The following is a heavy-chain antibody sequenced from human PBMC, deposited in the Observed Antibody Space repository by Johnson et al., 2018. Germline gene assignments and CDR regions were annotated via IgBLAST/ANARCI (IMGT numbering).Heavy chain of an antibody. Sequence: QVQLVESGAEVKKPGSSVKVSCKASGGTFSSYTISWVRQAPGQGLEWMGRIIPILGIANYAQKFQGRVTITGDKSTSTAYMSLSSLRSEDTAMYYCARHSSSSAYYYGMDVWGQGTAVTVSS. D-gene: IGHD6-6*01. J-gene: IGHJ6*02. CDR1: GGTFSSYT. V-gene: IGHV1-69*09. CDR2: IIPILGIA. CDR3: ARHSSSSAYYYGMDV.